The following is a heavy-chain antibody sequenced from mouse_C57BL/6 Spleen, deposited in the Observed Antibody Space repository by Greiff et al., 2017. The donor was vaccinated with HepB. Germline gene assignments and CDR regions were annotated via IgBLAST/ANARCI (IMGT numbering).Heavy chain of an antibody. CDR1: GFTFSSYG. Sequence: DVKLVESGGDLVKPGGSLKLSCAASGFTFSSYGMSWVRQTPDKRLEWVATISSGGSYTYYPDSVKGRFTISRDNAKNTLYLQMSSLKSEDTAMYYCARHGYSNYMFAYWGQGTLVTVSA. V-gene: IGHV5-6*02. J-gene: IGHJ3*01. CDR3: ARHGYSNYMFAY. CDR2: ISSGGSYT. D-gene: IGHD2-5*01.